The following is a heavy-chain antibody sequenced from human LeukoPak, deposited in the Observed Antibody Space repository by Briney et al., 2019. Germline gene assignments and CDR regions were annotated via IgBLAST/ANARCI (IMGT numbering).Heavy chain of an antibody. D-gene: IGHD4-17*01. CDR3: TTDGSQGYGELDY. J-gene: IGHJ4*02. CDR2: ISGSGGST. Sequence: GGSLRLSCAASGFTFSSYAMSWVRQAPGKGLEWVSAISGSGGSTYYADSVKGRFTISRDNSKNTLYLQMNSLRAEDTAVYYCTTDGSQGYGELDYWGQGTLVTVSS. V-gene: IGHV3-23*01. CDR1: GFTFSSYA.